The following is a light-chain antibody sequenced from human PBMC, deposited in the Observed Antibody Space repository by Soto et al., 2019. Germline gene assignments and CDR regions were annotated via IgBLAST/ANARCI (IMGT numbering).Light chain of an antibody. CDR1: NNDFGNYSL. Sequence: QSALTQPAAVSGSARQSITISCTGTNNDFGNYSLVSWYQQHPGKAPKLIIFEGTKRPSGVSNRFSGSKSGNTASLTVSGLQAEDEADYYCCSYAGSSTLVFGTGTKLTVL. V-gene: IGLV2-23*01. CDR2: EGT. CDR3: CSYAGSSTLV. J-gene: IGLJ1*01.